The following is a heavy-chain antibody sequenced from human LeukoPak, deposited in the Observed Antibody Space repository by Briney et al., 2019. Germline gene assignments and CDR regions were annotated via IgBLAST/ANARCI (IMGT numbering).Heavy chain of an antibody. J-gene: IGHJ4*02. Sequence: SETLSLTCTVSGGSISSGGYCWSWIRQHPGKGLEWIGYIYYSGSTYYNPSLKSRVAISVDTSKNQFSLKLSSVTAAGTAVYYCARHGLMWFLDYWGQGTLVTVSS. CDR1: GGSISSGGYC. CDR3: ARHGLMWFLDY. D-gene: IGHD2-21*01. V-gene: IGHV4-39*01. CDR2: IYYSGST.